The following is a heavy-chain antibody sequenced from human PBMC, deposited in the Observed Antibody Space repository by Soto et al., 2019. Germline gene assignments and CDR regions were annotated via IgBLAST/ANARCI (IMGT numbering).Heavy chain of an antibody. CDR2: ISYDGTNK. CDR1: GSTFSIFL. J-gene: IGHJ4*02. Sequence: QVQLVESGGGLVRPGGSRRLPCAASGSTFSIFLRNWVRQAPAKGRGWWPFISYDGTNKFYADSVKGRFTISRDNSKSTLYLQVDSLRPEDAAVYYCARDPKTSGGQHWAFNYFDSWGQGTLVTVSS. CDR3: ARDPKTSGGQHWAFNYFDS. V-gene: IGHV3-30-3*01. D-gene: IGHD7-27*01.